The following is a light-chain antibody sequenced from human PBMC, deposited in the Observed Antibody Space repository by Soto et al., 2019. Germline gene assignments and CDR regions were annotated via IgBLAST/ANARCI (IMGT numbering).Light chain of an antibody. CDR3: SSYTSSSTYWV. Sequence: QSALTQPASVSGSPGQSITISCTGTSSDVGGYNYVSWYQQHPGKAPKLMILDVSSRPSGVSNRFSGSKSGNTASLPISGLQAEDEAHYFCSSYTSSSTYWVFGGGTKLTVL. J-gene: IGLJ3*02. V-gene: IGLV2-14*01. CDR1: SSDVGGYNY. CDR2: DVS.